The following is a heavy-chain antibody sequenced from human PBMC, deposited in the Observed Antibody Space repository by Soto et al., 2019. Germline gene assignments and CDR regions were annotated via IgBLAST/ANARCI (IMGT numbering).Heavy chain of an antibody. CDR3: ARTRYYYDSSGYYYSGYYYGMDV. J-gene: IGHJ6*02. Sequence: GESLKISCTGSGYSFTSYWIGWVRQMPGKGLEWMGIIYPGDSDTRYSPSFQGQVTISADKSIITAYLQWSSLKASDTAMYYCARTRYYYDSSGYYYSGYYYGMDVWGQGTTVTVSS. D-gene: IGHD3-22*01. CDR1: GYSFTSYW. CDR2: IYPGDSDT. V-gene: IGHV5-51*01.